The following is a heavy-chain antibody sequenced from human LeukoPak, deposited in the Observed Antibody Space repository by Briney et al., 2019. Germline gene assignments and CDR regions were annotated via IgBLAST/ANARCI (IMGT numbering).Heavy chain of an antibody. CDR1: GGSISSGSYY. CDR3: ARSPGRSGSYHEDYYYMDV. D-gene: IGHD1-26*01. J-gene: IGHJ6*03. Sequence: SETLSLTCTVSGGSISSGSYYWSWIRQPAGKGLEWIGRIYTSGSTNYNPSLKSRVTISVDTSKNQFSLKLSSVTAADTAVYYCARSPGRSGSYHEDYYYMDVWGEGTTVTVSS. CDR2: IYTSGST. V-gene: IGHV4-61*02.